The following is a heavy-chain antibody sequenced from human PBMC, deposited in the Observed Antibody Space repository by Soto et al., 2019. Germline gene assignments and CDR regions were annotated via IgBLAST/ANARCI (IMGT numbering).Heavy chain of an antibody. Sequence: GGSLRLSCAASGFTFSSYAMHWVRQAPGKGLEYVSAISSNGGSTYYANSVKGRFTISRDNSKNTLYLQMGSLRAEDMAVYYCARDIAATMVRGAKSSGMDVWGQGTTVTVAS. D-gene: IGHD3-10*01. CDR1: GFTFSSYA. V-gene: IGHV3-64*01. J-gene: IGHJ6*02. CDR3: ARDIAATMVRGAKSSGMDV. CDR2: ISSNGGST.